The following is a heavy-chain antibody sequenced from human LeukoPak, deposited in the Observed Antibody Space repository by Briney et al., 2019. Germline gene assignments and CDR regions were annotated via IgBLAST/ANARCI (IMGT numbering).Heavy chain of an antibody. V-gene: IGHV3-15*01. CDR2: IKSKTDGGTT. CDR1: GFTFSNAW. J-gene: IGHJ3*02. Sequence: GGSLRLSCAASGFTFSNAWMSWVRQAPGKGLEWVGRIKSKTDGGTTDYAAPVKGRFTISRDDSKNTLYLQMNSLKTEDTAVYYCTTGRDGYSHHDAFDIWGQGTMVTVSS. CDR3: TTGRDGYSHHDAFDI. D-gene: IGHD5-24*01.